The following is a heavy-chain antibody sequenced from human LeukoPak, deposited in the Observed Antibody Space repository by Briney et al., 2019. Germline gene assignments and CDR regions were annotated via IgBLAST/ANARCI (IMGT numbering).Heavy chain of an antibody. J-gene: IGHJ3*02. V-gene: IGHV3-23*01. Sequence: GGSLRLSCAASGFTFSSYAMSCVRQAPGKGLEWVSAISGSGGSTYYADSVKGRFTIPRDNSKNTLYLQMNSLRAEDRAVHYCAKIAGGANAYAFDIWGQGTMVTVSS. D-gene: IGHD4-23*01. CDR1: GFTFSSYA. CDR2: ISGSGGST. CDR3: AKIAGGANAYAFDI.